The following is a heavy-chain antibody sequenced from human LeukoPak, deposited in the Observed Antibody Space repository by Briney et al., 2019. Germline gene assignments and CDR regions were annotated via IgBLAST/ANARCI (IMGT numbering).Heavy chain of an antibody. J-gene: IGHJ4*02. V-gene: IGHV3-23*01. CDR3: AKGAYYDFWSGYYGEDY. CDR1: GFTFSSYA. CDR2: ISGSGGST. D-gene: IGHD3-3*01. Sequence: GGSLRLSCAASGFTFSSYAMSWVRQAPGKGLEWVSAISGSGGSTYYADSVKGRFTISRDNSKNTLYLQMNSLRAEDTAVYYCAKGAYYDFWSGYYGEDYWGQGTLATVSS.